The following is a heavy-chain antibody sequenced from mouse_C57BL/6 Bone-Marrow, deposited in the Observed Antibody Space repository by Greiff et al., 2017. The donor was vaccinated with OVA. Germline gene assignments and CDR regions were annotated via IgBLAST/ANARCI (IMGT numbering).Heavy chain of an antibody. CDR2: IYPGDGDT. V-gene: IGHV1-82*01. CDR3: ARHEDGYYASYFDY. CDR1: GYAFSSSW. Sequence: VQLQQSGPELVKPGASVKISCKASGYAFSSSWMNWVKQRPGKGLEWIGRIYPGDGDTNYNGKFKGKATLTADKSSSTAYMQLSIRTSADSAFYVCARHEDGYYASYFDYWGQGTTLTVSS. J-gene: IGHJ2*01. D-gene: IGHD2-3*01.